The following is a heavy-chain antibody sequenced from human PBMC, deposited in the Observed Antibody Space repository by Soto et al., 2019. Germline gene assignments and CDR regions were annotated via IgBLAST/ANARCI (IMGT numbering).Heavy chain of an antibody. CDR1: GFTFRRNG. J-gene: IGHJ4*02. D-gene: IGHD2-2*01. V-gene: IGHV3-30*18. Sequence: HPGGSLRLSCAASGFTFRRNGMHWVRQAPGKGLEWEAVISYDGRNKYYADSVKGRFTISRDDSKNTLYLQMNSLRGEDSALYYCAKDRSRTWSFEDWGQGTLVTVSS. CDR3: AKDRSRTWSFED. CDR2: ISYDGRNK.